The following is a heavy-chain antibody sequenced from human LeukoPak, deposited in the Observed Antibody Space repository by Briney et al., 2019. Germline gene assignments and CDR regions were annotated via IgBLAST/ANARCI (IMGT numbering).Heavy chain of an antibody. V-gene: IGHV4-34*01. CDR1: GGSFSGYY. CDR3: ARGAKSYYGSGSYYPPDY. CDR2: INHSGST. D-gene: IGHD3-10*01. J-gene: IGHJ4*02. Sequence: PSETLSLTCAVYGGSFSGYYWSWIRQPPGKGLEWIGEINHSGSTSYNPSLKSRVTISVDRSKNQFSLKLSSVTAADTAVYYCARGAKSYYGSGSYYPPDYWGQGTLVTVSS.